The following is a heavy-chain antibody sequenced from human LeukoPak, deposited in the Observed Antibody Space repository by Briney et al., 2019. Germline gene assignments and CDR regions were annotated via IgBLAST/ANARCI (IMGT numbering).Heavy chain of an antibody. D-gene: IGHD6-13*01. CDR2: IKQDGSEK. J-gene: IGHJ4*02. CDR1: GFTFSSYW. V-gene: IGHV3-7*01. Sequence: GGSLRLSCAASGFTFSSYWMSWVRQAPGKGLEWVANIKQDGSEKYYVDSVKGRFTISRDNAKNSLYLQMNSLRAEDTAVYYCARDLSSSWYGLDYWGQGTLLTVSS. CDR3: ARDLSSSWYGLDY.